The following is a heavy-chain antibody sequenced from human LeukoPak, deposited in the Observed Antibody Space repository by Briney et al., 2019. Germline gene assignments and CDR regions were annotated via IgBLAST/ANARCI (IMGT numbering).Heavy chain of an antibody. D-gene: IGHD6-6*01. Sequence: PGGSLRLSCAASGFTFSDYYMSWIRQAPGKGLEWVSYISSSGSTIYYADSVKGRFTISRDNAKSSLYLQMNSLRAEDTAVYYCVIIAALTGGTNWFDPWGQGTLVTVSS. CDR1: GFTFSDYY. CDR2: ISSSGSTI. CDR3: VIIAALTGGTNWFDP. V-gene: IGHV3-11*01. J-gene: IGHJ5*02.